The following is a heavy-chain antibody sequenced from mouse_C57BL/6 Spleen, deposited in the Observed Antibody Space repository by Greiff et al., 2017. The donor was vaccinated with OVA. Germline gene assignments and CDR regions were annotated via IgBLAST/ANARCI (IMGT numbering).Heavy chain of an antibody. Sequence: EVKLVESEGGLVQPGSSMKLSCTASGFTFSDYYMAWVRQVPEKGLEWVANINYDGSSTYYLDSLKSRFIISRDNAKNILYLQMSSLKSEDTATYYCARANYYGPYFDYWGQGTTLTVSS. J-gene: IGHJ2*01. D-gene: IGHD1-1*01. CDR2: INYDGSST. CDR3: ARANYYGPYFDY. V-gene: IGHV5-16*01. CDR1: GFTFSDYY.